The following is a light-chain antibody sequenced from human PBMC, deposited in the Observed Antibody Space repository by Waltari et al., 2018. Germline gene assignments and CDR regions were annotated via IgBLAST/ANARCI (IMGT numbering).Light chain of an antibody. CDR1: QSISSW. CDR2: KAS. Sequence: DIQMTQSPSTLSASVRDRVTITCRASQSISSWLAWYQQKPGKAPKLLIYKASRLESGVPSRCSGIGSGTEFSLTSSSLQPDDFATYYCQRYESDPWAFGQGTKVEIK. J-gene: IGKJ1*01. CDR3: QRYESDPWA. V-gene: IGKV1-5*03.